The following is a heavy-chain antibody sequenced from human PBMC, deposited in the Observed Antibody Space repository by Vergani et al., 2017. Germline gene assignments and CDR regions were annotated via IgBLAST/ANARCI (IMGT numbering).Heavy chain of an antibody. CDR2: IYYSGST. Sequence: QLQLQESGPGLVKPSETLSLTCTVSGGSISSSSYYWGWIRQPPGKGLEWIGSIYYSGSTYYNPSLKSRVTISVDTSKNQFSLKLSSVTAADTAVYYCARRFGGSGSYYLPQSGYYFDYWGQGTLVTVSS. J-gene: IGHJ4*02. CDR1: GGSISSSSYY. CDR3: ARRFGGSGSYYLPQSGYYFDY. D-gene: IGHD3-10*01. V-gene: IGHV4-39*01.